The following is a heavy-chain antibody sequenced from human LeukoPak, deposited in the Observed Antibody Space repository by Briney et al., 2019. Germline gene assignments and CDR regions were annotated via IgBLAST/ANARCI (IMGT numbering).Heavy chain of an antibody. CDR3: ARVPLYYYYYYMDV. V-gene: IGHV3-30*02. CDR2: IRYDGSNK. J-gene: IGHJ6*03. Sequence: GGSLRLSCAASGFTFTSYGMHWVRQAPGKGLEWVTFIRYDGSNKYYADSVKGRFTISRDNSKNTLYLQMNSLRAEDTAVYYCARVPLYYYYYYMDVWGKGTTVTVSS. CDR1: GFTFTSYG.